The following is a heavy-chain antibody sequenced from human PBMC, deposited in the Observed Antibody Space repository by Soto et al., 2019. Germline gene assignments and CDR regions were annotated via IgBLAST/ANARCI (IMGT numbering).Heavy chain of an antibody. CDR1: GYTFTDYS. CDR3: ATGYSYYFAY. Sequence: GASVKVSCKTSGYTFTDYSLHWVRQAPGQGLEWMGWINPNSGGTNYAQKFQGRVTMTRDTSISTAYMEVSRLRSDDTAVYYCATGYSYYFAYWGQGTLVTVSS. CDR2: INPNSGGT. V-gene: IGHV1-2*02. D-gene: IGHD5-18*01. J-gene: IGHJ4*02.